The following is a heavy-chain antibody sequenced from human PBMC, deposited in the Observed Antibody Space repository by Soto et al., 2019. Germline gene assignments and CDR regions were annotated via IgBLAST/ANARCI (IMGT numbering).Heavy chain of an antibody. CDR3: AKASRASGIAAAGTYYYYGMDV. J-gene: IGHJ6*02. D-gene: IGHD6-13*01. CDR2: ISYDGSNK. CDR1: GFTFSSYG. Sequence: QVQLVESGGGVVQPGRSLRLSCAASGFTFSSYGMHWVCQAPGKGLEWVAVISYDGSNKYYADSVKGRFTISRDNSKNTLYLQMNSLRAEDTAVYYCAKASRASGIAAAGTYYYYGMDVWGQGTTVTVSS. V-gene: IGHV3-30*18.